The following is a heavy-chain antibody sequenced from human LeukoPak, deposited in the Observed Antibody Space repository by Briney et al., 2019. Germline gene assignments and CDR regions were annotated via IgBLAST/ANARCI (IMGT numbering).Heavy chain of an antibody. CDR3: ARGGAIGYCSSTSCRGDWFDP. Sequence: AETLSLTCAVYGVSFSGYYWSWIRQPPGKGLEWIGEINQSGSTNYNPSLKSRVTISVDTSKNQFSLKLSSVTAADTAVYYCARGGAIGYCSSTSCRGDWFDPWGQGTLVTVSS. V-gene: IGHV4-34*01. J-gene: IGHJ5*02. D-gene: IGHD2-2*03. CDR2: INQSGST. CDR1: GVSFSGYY.